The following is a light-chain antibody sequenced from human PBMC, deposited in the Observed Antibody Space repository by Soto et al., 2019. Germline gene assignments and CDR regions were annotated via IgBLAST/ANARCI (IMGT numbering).Light chain of an antibody. CDR1: QRISSN. CDR2: GAS. Sequence: EIVMTQSPAILSVSPGERATLSCRASQRISSNLAWYQQKPGQAPRLLISGASTRATGIPARFSGSGSGTEFTLTISSLQSEDFAVYYCQQYNNWPRTFGQGTKVDIK. CDR3: QQYNNWPRT. V-gene: IGKV3-15*01. J-gene: IGKJ1*01.